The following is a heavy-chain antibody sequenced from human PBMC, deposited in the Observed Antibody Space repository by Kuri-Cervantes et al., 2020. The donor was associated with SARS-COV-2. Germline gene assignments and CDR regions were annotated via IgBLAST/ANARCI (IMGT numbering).Heavy chain of an antibody. Sequence: ASVKVSCKASGYTFTHYYMHWVRQAPGQGLEWMGIIDPSGGTANNAQNFQGRVTLTRDTSTSTVDLDLSSLRSDDTAVYYCARDAPMVRGAPHDYWGQGTLVTVSS. CDR2: IDPSGGTA. V-gene: IGHV1-46*01. J-gene: IGHJ4*02. CDR3: ARDAPMVRGAPHDY. D-gene: IGHD3-10*01. CDR1: GYTFTHYY.